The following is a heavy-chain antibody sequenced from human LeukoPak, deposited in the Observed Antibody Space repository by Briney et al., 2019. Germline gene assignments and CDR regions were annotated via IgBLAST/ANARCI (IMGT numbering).Heavy chain of an antibody. J-gene: IGHJ4*02. V-gene: IGHV4-59*01. D-gene: IGHD4-17*01. CDR2: IYYSGST. Sequence: SETLSLTCTVSGGSIRSYYWSWIGQPPGKGLEWIGYIYYSGSTNYNPSLKSRVSISVDTSKNQFSLKLSSVTAADTAVYYCARTGSTVTMLYPFDHWGQGTLDTVSS. CDR1: GGSIRSYY. CDR3: ARTGSTVTMLYPFDH.